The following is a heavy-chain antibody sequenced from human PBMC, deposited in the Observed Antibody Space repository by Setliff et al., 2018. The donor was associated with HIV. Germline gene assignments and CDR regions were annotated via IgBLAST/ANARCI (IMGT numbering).Heavy chain of an antibody. V-gene: IGHV4-4*09. J-gene: IGHJ4*02. Sequence: SETLSLTCTVSSGSISSHYWNWIRQPPGKGLEWIGYIYNSRTTKYNPSLKSRVTISVDTSKNQFSLKLRSVTAADTAVYYCARSPAAEGHWGQGTLVTVSS. CDR1: SGSISSHY. D-gene: IGHD6-13*01. CDR2: IYNSRTT. CDR3: ARSPAAEGH.